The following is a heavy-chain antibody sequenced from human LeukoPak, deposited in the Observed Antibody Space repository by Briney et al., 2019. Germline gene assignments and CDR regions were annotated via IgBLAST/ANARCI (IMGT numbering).Heavy chain of an antibody. CDR3: ARDRLSHYFDY. D-gene: IGHD6-25*01. CDR1: GGTFSSYT. J-gene: IGHJ4*02. CDR2: IIPILGIA. V-gene: IGHV1-69*04. Sequence: SVKVSCKASGGTFSSYTISWVRQAPGQGLEWMGRIIPILGIANYAQKSQGRVTITADKSTSTAYMELSSLRSEDTAVYYCARDRLSHYFDYWGQGTLVTVSS.